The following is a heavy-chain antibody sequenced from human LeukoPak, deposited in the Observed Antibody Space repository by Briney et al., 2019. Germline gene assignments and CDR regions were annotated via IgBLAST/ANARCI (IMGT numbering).Heavy chain of an antibody. D-gene: IGHD6-19*01. CDR1: GFTFRSYA. J-gene: IGHJ4*02. V-gene: IGHV3-30*14. CDR2: ISYDGSNK. Sequence: GGSLRLSCAASGFTFRSYAMHWVRQAPGKGLEWVAVISYDGSNKYYADSVKGRFTISRDNSKNTLYLQMNSLRAEDTAVYYCAGRPYSSGWDVVPFDYWGQGTLVTVSS. CDR3: AGRPYSSGWDVVPFDY.